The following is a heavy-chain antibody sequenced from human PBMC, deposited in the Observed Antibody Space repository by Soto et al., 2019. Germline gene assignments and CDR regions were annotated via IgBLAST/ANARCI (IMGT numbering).Heavy chain of an antibody. CDR1: GFTFSSYA. Sequence: GGSLRLSCAASGFTFSSYAMSWVRQAPGKGLEWVSAISGSGGSTYYADSVKGRFTISRDNSKNTLYLQMNSLRAEDTAVYYCARARGDLVPAASDMDVWGKGTTVTVSS. J-gene: IGHJ6*03. CDR3: ARARGDLVPAASDMDV. CDR2: ISGSGGST. V-gene: IGHV3-23*01. D-gene: IGHD2-2*01.